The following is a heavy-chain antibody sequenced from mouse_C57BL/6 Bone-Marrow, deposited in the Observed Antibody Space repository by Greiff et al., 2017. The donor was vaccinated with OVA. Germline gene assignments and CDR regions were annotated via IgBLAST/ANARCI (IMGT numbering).Heavy chain of an antibody. CDR3: TRSYGSSRWFAY. Sequence: EVHLVESGGGLVQPGGSMKLSCAASGFTFSDAWMDWVRQSPEQGLEWVAEIRNKANNHATYYAESVKGRFTISRDDSKSSVYLQMSSLRAEDAGIYYCTRSYGSSRWFAYWGQGTLVTVAA. D-gene: IGHD1-1*01. CDR1: GFTFSDAW. J-gene: IGHJ3*01. CDR2: IRNKANNHAT. V-gene: IGHV6-6*01.